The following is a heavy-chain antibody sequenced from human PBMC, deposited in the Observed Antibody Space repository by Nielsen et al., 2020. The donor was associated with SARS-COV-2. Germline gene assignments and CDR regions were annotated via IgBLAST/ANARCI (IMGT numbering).Heavy chain of an antibody. J-gene: IGHJ5*02. CDR2: INSDGSST. Sequence: GGSLRLSCAASAFTFSTYSMHWVRQAPGKGLVWVSRINSDGSSTSYADSVKGRFTISRDNAKNTLYLQMNSLRAEDTAVYYCAKELSTSYCSGATCLDSFDPWGQGTLVTVSS. CDR1: AFTFSTYS. CDR3: AKELSTSYCSGATCLDSFDP. D-gene: IGHD2-2*01. V-gene: IGHV3-74*01.